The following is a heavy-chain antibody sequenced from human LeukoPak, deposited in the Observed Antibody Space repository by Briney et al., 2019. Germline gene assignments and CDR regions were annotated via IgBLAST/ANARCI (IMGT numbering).Heavy chain of an antibody. CDR1: GFTFSSYE. CDR3: AKVSVAGTVYYYYGMDV. V-gene: IGHV3-48*03. J-gene: IGHJ6*02. CDR2: ISSSGSTI. D-gene: IGHD6-19*01. Sequence: GGSLKLSCAASGFTFSSYEMNWVRQAPGKGLAWVSYISSSGSTIYNADSVKGRFTISRDNSKNTLYLQMNSLRAEDTAVYYCAKVSVAGTVYYYYGMDVWGQGTTVTVSS.